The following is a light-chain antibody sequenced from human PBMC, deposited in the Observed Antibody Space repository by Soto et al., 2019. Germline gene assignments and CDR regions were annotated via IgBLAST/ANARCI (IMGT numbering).Light chain of an antibody. CDR1: QSISSY. J-gene: IGKJ1*01. Sequence: DIQMTQSPSSLSASVGDRVTITCRASQSISSYLNWYQQKPGKAPKLLIYAASSLQSGVPSRFSGSGSGTDFTLTVSSLQPDDSATYYCQQYNTYPWTFGQGTKVDI. CDR3: QQYNTYPWT. CDR2: AAS. V-gene: IGKV1-39*01.